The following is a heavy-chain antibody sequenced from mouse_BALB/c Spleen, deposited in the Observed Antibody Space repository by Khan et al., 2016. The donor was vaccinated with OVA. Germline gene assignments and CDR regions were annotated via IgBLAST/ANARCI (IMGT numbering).Heavy chain of an antibody. V-gene: IGHV3-2*02. Sequence: EVQLQESGPGLVKPSQPLSLTCTVTGYSITSDYAWNRIRQFPGNKLEWLGYISYSGNTNYNPSLKSRISVTRDTSKNQFFLQLNSVTTEDTATYYCARVYGGDFDYWGQGTTLTVSS. D-gene: IGHD2-10*02. CDR3: ARVYGGDFDY. CDR1: GYSITSDYA. CDR2: ISYSGNT. J-gene: IGHJ2*01.